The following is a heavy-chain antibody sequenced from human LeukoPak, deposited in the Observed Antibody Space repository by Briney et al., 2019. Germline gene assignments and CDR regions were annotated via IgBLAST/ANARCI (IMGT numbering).Heavy chain of an antibody. Sequence: PSETLSLTCAVYGGSFSGYYWSWIRQPPGKGLEWIGEINHSGSTNYNPSLKSRVTISVDTSKNQFSLKLSSVTAADTAVYYCARSNPYSYYYGMDVWGQGTTVTVSS. J-gene: IGHJ6*02. V-gene: IGHV4-34*01. CDR2: INHSGST. D-gene: IGHD2-8*01. CDR3: ARSNPYSYYYGMDV. CDR1: GGSFSGYY.